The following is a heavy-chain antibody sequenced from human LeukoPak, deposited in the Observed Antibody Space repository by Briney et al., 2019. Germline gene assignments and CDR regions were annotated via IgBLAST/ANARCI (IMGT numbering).Heavy chain of an antibody. CDR3: TTVVRWLLNSSPF. J-gene: IGHJ4*02. Sequence: GGSLRLSCAASGFTFKNAWMSWVRQAPGKGLEWVGRIKTKTDGETVDYAAPVKGRFTMSRDDSKNTLYMQMNSLKTEDTAVYYCTTVVRWLLNSSPFWGQGTLVTVSS. V-gene: IGHV3-15*01. CDR2: IKTKTDGETV. D-gene: IGHD5-24*01. CDR1: GFTFKNAW.